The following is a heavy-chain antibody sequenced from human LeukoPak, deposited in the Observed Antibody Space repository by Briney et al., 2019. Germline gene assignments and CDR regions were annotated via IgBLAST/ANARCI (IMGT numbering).Heavy chain of an antibody. V-gene: IGHV4-59*01. Sequence: SETLSLTCTVSGGSISSFYWSWIRQPPGKGLEWIGYISYSGSTNYNPSLKSRVTTSVDTSKNQFSLKLSSVTAADTAVYYCARGSWAGYGGNPVEFDPWGQGTLVTVSS. CDR1: GGSISSFY. D-gene: IGHD4-23*01. CDR2: ISYSGST. J-gene: IGHJ5*02. CDR3: ARGSWAGYGGNPVEFDP.